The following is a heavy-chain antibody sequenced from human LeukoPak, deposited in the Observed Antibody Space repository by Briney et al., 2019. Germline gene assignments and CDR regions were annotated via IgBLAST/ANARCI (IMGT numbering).Heavy chain of an antibody. CDR3: ARESQYCSSTSCYTIPFDY. CDR1: GFTFSDYS. Sequence: GGSLRLSCAASGFTFSDYSMSWIRQSPGKGPEWISYISSSGDSEVYADSVKGRFTISRDNAKNSLYLQMNSLRAEDTAVYYCARESQYCSSTSCYTIPFDYWGQGTLVTVSS. J-gene: IGHJ4*02. CDR2: ISSSGDSE. V-gene: IGHV3-11*04. D-gene: IGHD2-2*02.